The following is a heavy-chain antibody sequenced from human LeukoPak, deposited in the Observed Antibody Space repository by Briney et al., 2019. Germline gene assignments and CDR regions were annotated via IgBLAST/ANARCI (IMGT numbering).Heavy chain of an antibody. CDR2: ISSSSSYI. Sequence: PGGSLRLSCAASGFTFSSYSMNWVRQAPGKGLEWVSSISSSSSYIYYADSVKGRFTISRDNAKNSLYLQMNSLRAEDTAVYYCASRYSSGWYYYYYYMDVWGKGTTVTVSS. CDR3: ASRYSSGWYYYYYYMDV. CDR1: GFTFSSYS. J-gene: IGHJ6*03. V-gene: IGHV3-21*01. D-gene: IGHD6-19*01.